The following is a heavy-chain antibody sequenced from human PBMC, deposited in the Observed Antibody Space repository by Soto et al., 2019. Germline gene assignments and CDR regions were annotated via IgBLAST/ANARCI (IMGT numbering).Heavy chain of an antibody. CDR3: ASLMATVRSDYYYGMDV. CDR1: GGTFSSYA. D-gene: IGHD5-12*01. V-gene: IGHV1-69*13. CDR2: IIPIFGTA. J-gene: IGHJ6*02. Sequence: SVKVSCKASGGTFSSYAISWVRQAPGQGLEWMGGIIPIFGTANYAQKFQGRVTITADESTSTAYMELSSLRSEDTAVYYCASLMATVRSDYYYGMDVWGQGTTVTVSS.